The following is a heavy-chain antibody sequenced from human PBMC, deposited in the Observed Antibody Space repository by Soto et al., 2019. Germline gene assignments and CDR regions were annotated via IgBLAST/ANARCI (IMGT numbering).Heavy chain of an antibody. V-gene: IGHV3-23*01. Sequence: SLRLSFEASGFDFSSYSITWVRQAPGKGLEYVSGITRSADLSFYADSVRGRFTVSRDNFKNTAYLEMNNLRVEDTAVYYCAKWSGFGDVWGQGTLVTVSS. CDR1: GFDFSSYS. CDR2: ITRSADLS. D-gene: IGHD4-17*01. J-gene: IGHJ4*02. CDR3: AKWSGFGDV.